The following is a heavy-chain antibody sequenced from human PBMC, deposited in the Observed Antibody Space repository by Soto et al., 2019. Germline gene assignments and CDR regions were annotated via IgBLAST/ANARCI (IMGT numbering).Heavy chain of an antibody. Sequence: PGGSLRIACASSVLSFSSYAVSWVRQAPGNGPEWISSISGSGSTIYYADSVKGRFTISRDNSKNTLYLQMRSLRAEDTAVYYCAKLFYYYDSTGYYYFDYWGQGTMVTVSS. CDR3: AKLFYYYDSTGYYYFDY. D-gene: IGHD3-22*01. V-gene: IGHV3-23*01. CDR1: VLSFSSYA. CDR2: ISGSGSTI. J-gene: IGHJ4*02.